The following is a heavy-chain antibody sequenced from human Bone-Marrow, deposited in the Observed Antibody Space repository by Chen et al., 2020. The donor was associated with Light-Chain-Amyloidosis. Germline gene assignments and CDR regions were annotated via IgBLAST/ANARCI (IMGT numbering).Heavy chain of an antibody. CDR1: GYTLPNYW. Sequence: VQLEQSGPEVEKHGASLKISCKGPGYTLPNYWIGWVRQMPGKGLEWMGVIYPDDSDARYSPSFEGQVTISADKSITTAYLQWRSLKASDTAMYYCARRRDGYNFDYWGQGTLVTVSS. V-gene: IGHV5-51*01. CDR3: ARRRDGYNFDY. J-gene: IGHJ4*02. CDR2: IYPDDSDA. D-gene: IGHD5-12*01.